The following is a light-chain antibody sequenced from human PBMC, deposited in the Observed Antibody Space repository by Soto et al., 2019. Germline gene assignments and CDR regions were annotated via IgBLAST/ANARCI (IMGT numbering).Light chain of an antibody. V-gene: IGKV3D-15*01. CDR1: QSVSSN. CDR2: DVS. CDR3: QQYGYSWT. Sequence: EIVMTQSPATLSVSPGERATLSCWASQSVSSNLAWYQQKPGQAPRLLIYDVSTRATGIPTRFSGSGSGTEFTLTISSLQSEDFAVYFCQQYGYSWTFGQGTKVDIK. J-gene: IGKJ1*01.